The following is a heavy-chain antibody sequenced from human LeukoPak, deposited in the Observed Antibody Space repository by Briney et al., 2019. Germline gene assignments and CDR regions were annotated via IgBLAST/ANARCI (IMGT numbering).Heavy chain of an antibody. CDR1: GYSFTNYW. V-gene: IGHV5-51*01. CDR3: TRLTDGYYDYVWGSWDY. D-gene: IGHD3-16*01. Sequence: ESLKISCKGSGYSFTNYWIGWVRQMPGKGLEWMGITYPGNSYTRYSPSFQGQVTISADRSISTAYLQWSSLKASDTAMYYCTRLTDGYYDYVWGSWDYWGQGTLVTVSS. J-gene: IGHJ4*02. CDR2: TYPGNSYT.